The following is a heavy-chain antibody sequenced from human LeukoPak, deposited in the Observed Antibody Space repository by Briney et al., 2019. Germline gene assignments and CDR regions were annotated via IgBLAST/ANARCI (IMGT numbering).Heavy chain of an antibody. Sequence: SETLSLTCAVSGGSISSGGYSWSWIRQPPGKGLEWIGYICHSGSTYYNPSLKSRVTISVDRSKNQFSLKLSSVTAADTAVYYCARETYYYGMDVWGQGTTVTVSS. V-gene: IGHV4-30-2*01. CDR3: ARETYYYGMDV. CDR2: ICHSGST. CDR1: GGSISSGGYS. J-gene: IGHJ6*02.